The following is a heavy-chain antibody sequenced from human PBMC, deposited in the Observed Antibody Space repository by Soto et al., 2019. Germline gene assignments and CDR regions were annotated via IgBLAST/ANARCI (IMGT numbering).Heavy chain of an antibody. J-gene: IGHJ4*02. CDR3: ARDEAEYCGRGSCYPQPPFVS. Sequence: GGSLRLSCAASGFTFSSYGMHWVRQAPGKGLEWVAVIWYDGSNKYYADSVKGRFTISRDNSKNTLYLQMNILRAEDTAVYYCARDEAEYCGRGSCYPQPPFVSWGQGTLVTVS. CDR2: IWYDGSNK. CDR1: GFTFSSYG. V-gene: IGHV3-33*01. D-gene: IGHD2-15*01.